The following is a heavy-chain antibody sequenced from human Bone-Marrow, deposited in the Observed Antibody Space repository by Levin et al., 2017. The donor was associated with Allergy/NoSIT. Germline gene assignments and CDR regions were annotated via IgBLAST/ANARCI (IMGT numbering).Heavy chain of an antibody. Sequence: GGSLRLSCAASGFTFSSYAMNWVRQAPGKGLEWVSGITGTGGSVIYTDSVKGRFTISRDNFNNTVFLQMNSLRVEDTAVYYCAKVGKSGDGYPAFDHWGQGTLVTVSS. CDR1: GFTFSSYA. CDR3: AKVGKSGDGYPAFDH. V-gene: IGHV3-23*01. D-gene: IGHD5-24*01. J-gene: IGHJ4*02. CDR2: ITGTGGSV.